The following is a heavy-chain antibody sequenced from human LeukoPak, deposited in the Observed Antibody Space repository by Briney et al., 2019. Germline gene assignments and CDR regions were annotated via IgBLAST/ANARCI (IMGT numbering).Heavy chain of an antibody. CDR1: GGSISSSSYY. CDR2: IYYSGST. D-gene: IGHD1-26*01. J-gene: IGHJ6*02. V-gene: IGHV4-39*07. CDR3: ARGLSKGGSYFYGMDV. Sequence: SETLSPTCTVSGGSISSSSYYWGWIRQPPGKGLEWIGSIYYSGSTNYNPSLKSRVTISVDTSKNQFSLKLSSVTAADTAVYYCARGLSKGGSYFYGMDVWGQGTTVTVSS.